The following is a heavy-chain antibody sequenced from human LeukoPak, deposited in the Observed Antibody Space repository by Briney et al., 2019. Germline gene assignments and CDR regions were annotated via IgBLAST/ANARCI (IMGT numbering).Heavy chain of an antibody. CDR1: GFTFSDYY. V-gene: IGHV3-30*02. Sequence: PGGSLRLSCAVSGFTFSDYYMSWIRQAPGKGLEWVAFIRYDGSNKYYADSVKGRFTISRDNSKNTLYLQMNSLRAEDTAVYYCAKDRVEIVVVPAAPWGQGTLVTVSS. J-gene: IGHJ5*02. CDR2: IRYDGSNK. D-gene: IGHD2-2*01. CDR3: AKDRVEIVVVPAAP.